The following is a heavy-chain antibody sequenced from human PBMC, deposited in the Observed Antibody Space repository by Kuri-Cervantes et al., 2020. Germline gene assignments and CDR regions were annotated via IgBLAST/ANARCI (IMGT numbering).Heavy chain of an antibody. CDR2: ISGSGGST. CDR1: GFTFSSYA. D-gene: IGHD4-17*01. CDR3: ARDDYGERGGAFDI. V-gene: IGHV3-23*01. J-gene: IGHJ3*02. Sequence: GESLKISCAASGFTFSSYAMSWVRQAPGKGLEWVSAISGSGGSTYYADSVKGRFTISRDNSKNSLYLQINSLRAEDTAVYYCARDDYGERGGAFDIWGQGTMVTVSS.